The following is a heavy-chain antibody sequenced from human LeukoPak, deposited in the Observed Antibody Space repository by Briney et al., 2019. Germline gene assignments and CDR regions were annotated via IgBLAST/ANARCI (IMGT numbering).Heavy chain of an antibody. D-gene: IGHD6-19*01. J-gene: IGHJ4*02. Sequence: PGRSLRLSCAASGFTFSSYGMHWVRQAPGKGLAWVAFIRYDGSNKYYADSVKGRFAISRDNSKNTLYLQMNSLRAEDTAVYYCARPLFRAVAGSYGGGFDNWGQGTLVTVSS. CDR2: IRYDGSNK. CDR3: ARPLFRAVAGSYGGGFDN. CDR1: GFTFSSYG. V-gene: IGHV3-30*03.